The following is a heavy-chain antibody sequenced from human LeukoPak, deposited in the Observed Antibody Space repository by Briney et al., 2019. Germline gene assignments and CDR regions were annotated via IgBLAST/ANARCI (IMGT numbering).Heavy chain of an antibody. CDR2: ISSSSSNI. D-gene: IGHD5-12*01. CDR3: AREVATILRFDP. CDR1: GFTFSDYY. J-gene: IGHJ5*02. Sequence: GGSLRLSCAASGFTFSDYYMSWIRQAPGKGLEWVSYISSSSSNICYADSVKGRFTISRDNAKNSLYLQMNSLRAEDTAVYYCAREVATILRFDPWGQGTLVTVSS. V-gene: IGHV3-11*04.